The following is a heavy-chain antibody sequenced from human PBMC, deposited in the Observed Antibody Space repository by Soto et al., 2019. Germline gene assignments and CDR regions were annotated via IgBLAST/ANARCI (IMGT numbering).Heavy chain of an antibody. CDR2: ISYDGSNK. D-gene: IGHD2-2*02. Sequence: QVQLVESGGGVVQPGRSLRLSCAASGFTFSSYAMHWVRQAPGKGLEWVAVISYDGSNKYYADSVKGRFTISRDNSKNTLYLQMNSLRAEDTAVYYWARGTYCSSTSCYSGNWFDPWGQGTLVTVSS. V-gene: IGHV3-30-3*01. J-gene: IGHJ5*02. CDR1: GFTFSSYA. CDR3: ARGTYCSSTSCYSGNWFDP.